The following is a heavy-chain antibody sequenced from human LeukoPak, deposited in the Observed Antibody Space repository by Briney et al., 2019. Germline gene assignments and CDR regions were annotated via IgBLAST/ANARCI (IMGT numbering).Heavy chain of an antibody. Sequence: SETLSLTCTVSGGSISSSSYYWGWIRQPPGKGLEWIGSIYYGGSTYYYPYHKSRVTISVDTSKNQFSLKLSSVTAADTAVYYCARETPSLVGATPCYYYYYYMDVWGKGTTVTVSS. J-gene: IGHJ6*03. D-gene: IGHD1-26*01. CDR2: IYYGGST. CDR3: ARETPSLVGATPCYYYYYYMDV. CDR1: GGSISSSSYY. V-gene: IGHV4-39*07.